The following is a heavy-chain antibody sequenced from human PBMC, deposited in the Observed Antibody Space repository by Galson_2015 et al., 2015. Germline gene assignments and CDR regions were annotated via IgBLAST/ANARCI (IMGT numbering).Heavy chain of an antibody. J-gene: IGHJ4*02. CDR1: GFTFSSYS. D-gene: IGHD5-24*01. CDR3: ARDRISAYCDGHDY. Sequence: SLRLSCAASGFTFSSYSMNWVRQAPGKGLEWVSSISSSSSYIYYADSVKGRFTISRDNAKNSLYLQMNSLRAEDTAVYYCARDRISAYCDGHDYWGQGTLVTVSS. CDR2: ISSSSSYI. V-gene: IGHV3-21*01.